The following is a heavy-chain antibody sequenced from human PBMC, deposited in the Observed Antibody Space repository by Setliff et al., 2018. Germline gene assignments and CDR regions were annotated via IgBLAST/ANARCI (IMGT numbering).Heavy chain of an antibody. V-gene: IGHV4-39*01. CDR1: GGSISTSSYY. CDR2: IYYSGST. CDR3: ARQKNYYDYVWGSYRYYPFDY. J-gene: IGHJ4*02. Sequence: SETLSLTCTVSGGSISTSSYYWGWIRQPPGKGLEWIGSIYYSGSTYYNPSLKSRVTISVDTSKNQFSLKLNSVTAADTAVYYCARQKNYYDYVWGSYRYYPFDYWGQGTLVTVSS. D-gene: IGHD3-16*02.